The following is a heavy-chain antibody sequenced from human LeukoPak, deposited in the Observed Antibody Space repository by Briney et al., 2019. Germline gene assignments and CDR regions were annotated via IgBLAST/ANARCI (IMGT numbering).Heavy chain of an antibody. D-gene: IGHD3-22*01. J-gene: IGHJ4*02. CDR1: GYTFTSYD. V-gene: IGHV1-8*01. CDR2: MNPNSGNT. Sequence: ASVKVSCKASGYTFTSYDINWVRQATGQGLEWMGWMNPNSGNTGYAQKFQGRVTMTRNTSISTAYMELSSLRSEDTAVYYCARGLYDSSGYHVQNFGYWGQGTLVAVSS. CDR3: ARGLYDSSGYHVQNFGY.